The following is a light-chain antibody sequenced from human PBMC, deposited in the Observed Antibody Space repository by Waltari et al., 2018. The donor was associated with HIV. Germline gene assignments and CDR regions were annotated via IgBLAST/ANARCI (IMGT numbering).Light chain of an antibody. Sequence: DIQLTQSPSTLSAFVGDRVTITCRARQSIIMYLAWYQQKPGKAPKLLISQASDLESGVPSRFSGSGSETEFTLTISSLQPDDFAVYYCPQYYTYPWTFGQGTKVEIK. V-gene: IGKV1-5*03. CDR2: QAS. J-gene: IGKJ1*01. CDR3: PQYYTYPWT. CDR1: QSIIMY.